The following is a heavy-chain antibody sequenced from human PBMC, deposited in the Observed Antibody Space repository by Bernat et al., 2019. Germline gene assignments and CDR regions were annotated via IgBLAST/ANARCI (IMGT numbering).Heavy chain of an antibody. Sequence: QVQLVESGGGVVQPGRSLRLSCAASGFTFSSYAMHWVRQAPGKGLEWVAVISYDGSNKYYADSVKGRFTISRDNSKNTLYLQMNSLRAEDTAVYYCARGGEQWLLVLYHSDYWGQGTLVTVSS. J-gene: IGHJ4*02. CDR3: ARGGEQWLLVLYHSDY. D-gene: IGHD6-19*01. V-gene: IGHV3-30*01. CDR2: ISYDGSNK. CDR1: GFTFSSYA.